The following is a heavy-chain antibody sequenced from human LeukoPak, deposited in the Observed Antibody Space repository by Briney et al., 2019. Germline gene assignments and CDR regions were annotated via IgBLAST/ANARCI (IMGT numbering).Heavy chain of an antibody. V-gene: IGHV4-38-2*01. CDR2: IYHSGST. J-gene: IGHJ4*02. D-gene: IGHD3-3*01. CDR1: GYSISSEYY. CDR3: ARQNGLGEEFDY. Sequence: SETLSLTCAVSGYSISSEYYWGWIRQPPGKGLEWIGSIYHSGSTYYNPSLKSRVTMPVDTSKNQFSLKLTSVTAADTAVYYCARQNGLGEEFDYWGQGTLVTVSS.